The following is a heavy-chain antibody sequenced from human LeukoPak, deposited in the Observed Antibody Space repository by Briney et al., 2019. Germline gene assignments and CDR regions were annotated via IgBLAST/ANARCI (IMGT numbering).Heavy chain of an antibody. CDR3: AREVFLGAVAGTDYFDY. J-gene: IGHJ4*02. Sequence: ASVKVSCKASGYTFTGYYMHWVRQAPGQGLEWMGWINPNSGGTNYAQKFQGGVTMTRDTSISTAYMELSRLRSDDTAVYYCAREVFLGAVAGTDYFDYWGQGTLVTVSS. CDR1: GYTFTGYY. D-gene: IGHD6-19*01. CDR2: INPNSGGT. V-gene: IGHV1-2*02.